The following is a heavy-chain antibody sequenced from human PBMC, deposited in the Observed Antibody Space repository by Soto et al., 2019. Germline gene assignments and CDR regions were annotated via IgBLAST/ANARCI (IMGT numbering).Heavy chain of an antibody. CDR3: ARVRQGCSANNCYFDP. V-gene: IGHV4-4*02. D-gene: IGHD1-1*01. CDR2: VHIAGHS. J-gene: IGHJ5*01. CDR1: GGSVRAPDW. Sequence: QVHLQESGPGLVAPSGTLSLTCTLSGGSVRAPDWWNWVRQSPDKGLERIEEVHIAGHSNYNPSLRGRVSVSIDSSKNQCYLSLNSVTAADTASYYCARVRQGCSANNCYFDPWGQGTQVTISS.